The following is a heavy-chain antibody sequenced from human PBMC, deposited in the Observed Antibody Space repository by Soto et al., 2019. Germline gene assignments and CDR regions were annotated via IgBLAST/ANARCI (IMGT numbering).Heavy chain of an antibody. CDR2: INHSGST. CDR1: GGSFSGYY. V-gene: IGHV4-34*01. J-gene: IGHJ5*02. Sequence: SETLSLTCAVYGGSFSGYYWSWIRQPPGKGLEWIGEINHSGSTNYNPSLKSRVTISVDTSKNQFSLKLSSVTAADTAVYYCARGGMVSGSDSNWFDPWGQGTLVTVSS. CDR3: ARGGMVSGSDSNWFDP. D-gene: IGHD1-26*01.